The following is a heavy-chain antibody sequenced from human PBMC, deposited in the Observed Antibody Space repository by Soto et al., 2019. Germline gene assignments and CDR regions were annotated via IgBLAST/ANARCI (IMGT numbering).Heavy chain of an antibody. CDR2: IYLGGTT. D-gene: IGHD3-10*01. CDR3: ARPRPNFGAVDS. V-gene: IGHV4-38-2*01. J-gene: IGHJ4*02. Sequence: QVQLQESGPGLVKPSETLSLTCVVSGYSMTSSSFWGWIRQPPGKGLEWIGSIYLGGTTYYDPSLKSRVSISVDTSRNQFSLKLSSVTAADTAVYYCARPRPNFGAVDSWGQGALVTVST. CDR1: GYSMTSSSF.